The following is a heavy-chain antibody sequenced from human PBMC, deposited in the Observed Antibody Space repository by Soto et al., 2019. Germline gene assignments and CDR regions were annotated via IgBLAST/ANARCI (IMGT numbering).Heavy chain of an antibody. V-gene: IGHV3-23*01. CDR1: GFTFSSYA. CDR2: ISGSGGST. J-gene: IGHJ4*02. CDR3: AKGEDILTGPNDY. Sequence: GGSLRLSCADSGFTFSSYAMSWVRQAPGKGLEWVSAISGSGGSTYYADSVKGRFTISRDNSKNTLYPQMNSLRAEDTAVYYCAKGEDILTGPNDYWGQGTLVTVSS. D-gene: IGHD3-9*01.